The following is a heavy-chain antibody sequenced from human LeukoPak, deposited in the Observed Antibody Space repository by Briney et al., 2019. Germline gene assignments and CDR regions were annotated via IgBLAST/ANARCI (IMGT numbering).Heavy chain of an antibody. J-gene: IGHJ6*02. V-gene: IGHV3-30-3*01. CDR3: ARSVTTVTPGYYYGMDV. D-gene: IGHD4-17*01. Sequence: GGSLRLSCAASGFTFSSYAMHWVRQAPGKGLEWVAVISYDGSNKYYADSVKGRFTISRDNSKNMLYLQMNSLRAEDTAVYYCARSVTTVTPGYYYGMDVWGQGTTVTVSS. CDR1: GFTFSSYA. CDR2: ISYDGSNK.